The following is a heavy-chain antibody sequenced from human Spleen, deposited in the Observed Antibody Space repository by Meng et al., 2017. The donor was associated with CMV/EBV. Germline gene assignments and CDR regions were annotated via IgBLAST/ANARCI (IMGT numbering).Heavy chain of an antibody. CDR1: GVTFTNYG. J-gene: IGHJ4*02. CDR3: AKAYSASWYRENYDY. V-gene: IGHV3-30*02. Sequence: GESLKISWAASGVTFTNYGMHWVRQAPGKGLDWVAFIRFDGNNKYYVDSVEGRFTVSRDNSKNTLYLQMHSLRAEDTAVYYGAKAYSASWYRENYDYWGQGTLVTVSS. D-gene: IGHD6-13*01. CDR2: IRFDGNNK.